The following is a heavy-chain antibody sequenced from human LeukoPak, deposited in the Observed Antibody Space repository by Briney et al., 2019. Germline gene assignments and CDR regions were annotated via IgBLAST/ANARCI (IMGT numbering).Heavy chain of an antibody. CDR1: GYSFTSYW. Sequence: GESLKISCKGSGYSFTSYWIGWVRQMPGKGLEWMGIIYPGDSDTRYSPSFQGQVTISADKSISTAYLQWSSPKASDTAMYYCARRDITMVRGVINNAFDIWGQGTMVTVSS. D-gene: IGHD3-10*01. V-gene: IGHV5-51*01. CDR3: ARRDITMVRGVINNAFDI. J-gene: IGHJ3*02. CDR2: IYPGDSDT.